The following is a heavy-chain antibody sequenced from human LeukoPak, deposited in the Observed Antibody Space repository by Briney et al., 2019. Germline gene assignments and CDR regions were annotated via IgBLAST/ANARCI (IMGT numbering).Heavy chain of an antibody. CDR2: IYHSGST. V-gene: IGHV4-30-2*01. J-gene: IGHJ5*02. Sequence: PSETLSLTCTVSGGSISSGGYYWSWIRQPPGKGLEWIGYIYHSGSTYYNPSLKSRVTISVDRSKNQFSLKLSSVTAADTAVYYCARGGVTIFGVVSNWFDPWGQGTLVTVSS. CDR3: ARGGVTIFGVVSNWFDP. D-gene: IGHD3-3*01. CDR1: GGSISSGGYY.